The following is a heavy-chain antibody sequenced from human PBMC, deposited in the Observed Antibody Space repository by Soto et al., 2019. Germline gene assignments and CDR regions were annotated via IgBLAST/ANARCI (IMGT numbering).Heavy chain of an antibody. Sequence: RLSCAASGFTFSSYSMNWVRQAPGKGLEWVSYISSSSSTIYYADSVKGRFTISRDNAKNSLYLQMNSLRDEDTAVYYCARDGAPPYYYASSGYWDYFDYWGQGTLVTVSS. CDR3: ARDGAPPYYYASSGYWDYFDY. V-gene: IGHV3-48*02. D-gene: IGHD3-22*01. CDR1: GFTFSSYS. J-gene: IGHJ4*02. CDR2: ISSSSSTI.